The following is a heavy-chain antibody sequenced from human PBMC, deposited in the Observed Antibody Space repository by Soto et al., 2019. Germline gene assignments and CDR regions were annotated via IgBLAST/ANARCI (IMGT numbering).Heavy chain of an antibody. D-gene: IGHD5-12*01. Sequence: GGSLRLSCAASGFSVSSNYMSWVRQAPGEGLEWVAIIYINGSTDYADSVRGRFSVSRDIYKNTLFLQMNNLRAEDTAVYFGSGDPSGYDEGDWYHGVDVWGQGTTVTVSS. V-gene: IGHV3-53*01. CDR3: SGDPSGYDEGDWYHGVDV. CDR1: GFSVSSNY. J-gene: IGHJ6*02. CDR2: IYINGST.